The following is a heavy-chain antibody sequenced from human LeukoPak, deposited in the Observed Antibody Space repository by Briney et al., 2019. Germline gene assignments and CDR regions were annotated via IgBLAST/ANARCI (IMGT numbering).Heavy chain of an antibody. CDR2: ISGNGGST. J-gene: IGHJ6*03. V-gene: IGHV3-23*01. D-gene: IGHD3-10*01. CDR1: GFTFNTYG. Sequence: GGTLRLSCAASGFTFNTYGMSWVRQAPGKGLEWVSAISGNGGSTYYADSVKGRFAISRDTSKNTLYLQMNSLRAEDTAVYYCAKVGPSLVRGLIRGGARYYYNYMDVWGKGTTVTISS. CDR3: AKVGPSLVRGLIRGGARYYYNYMDV.